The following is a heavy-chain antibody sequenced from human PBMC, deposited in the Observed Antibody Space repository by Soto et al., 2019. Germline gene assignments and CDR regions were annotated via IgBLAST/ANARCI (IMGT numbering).Heavy chain of an antibody. D-gene: IGHD2-21*02. V-gene: IGHV3-74*03. CDR1: GFTLSSYW. Sequence: GGSLRLSCAVSGFTLSSYWMHWVRQVPGKGLVWVSNINGDGSTTKYADSVKGRFTISRDNAKNTLYLQMNSLRAEDTAVYYCATLVTETRDLDYWGQGTLVTVSS. CDR3: ATLVTETRDLDY. CDR2: INGDGSTT. J-gene: IGHJ4*02.